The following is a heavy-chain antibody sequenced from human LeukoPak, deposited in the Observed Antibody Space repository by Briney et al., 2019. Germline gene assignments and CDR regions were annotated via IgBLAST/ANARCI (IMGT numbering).Heavy chain of an antibody. V-gene: IGHV3-66*01. CDR3: ARVDGYYGSGSWFAP. J-gene: IGHJ5*02. Sequence: PGGSLRLSCVASGFNVSTNYMSWVRQTPGKGLEWVSVIQTGGNTLHADSVKGRFTISRDTSKNTVYLQMNSLRGEDTAVYYCARVDGYYGSGSWFAPWGQGTQVTVSS. D-gene: IGHD3-10*01. CDR2: IQTGGNT. CDR1: GFNVSTNY.